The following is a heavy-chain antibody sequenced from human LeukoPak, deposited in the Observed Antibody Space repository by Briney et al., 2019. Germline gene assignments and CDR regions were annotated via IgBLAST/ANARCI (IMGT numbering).Heavy chain of an antibody. CDR2: IRDKANNYAT. Sequence: QPGGSLRLSCAASGFSFSDSAMHWVRQASGKGLEWVGRIRDKANNYATAYAASVKGRFTISRDDSRNTAYLQMSSLKTEDTAVYYCTTVYTATFDYWGQGTLVTVPS. J-gene: IGHJ4*02. V-gene: IGHV3-73*01. D-gene: IGHD5-18*01. CDR3: TTVYTATFDY. CDR1: GFSFSDSA.